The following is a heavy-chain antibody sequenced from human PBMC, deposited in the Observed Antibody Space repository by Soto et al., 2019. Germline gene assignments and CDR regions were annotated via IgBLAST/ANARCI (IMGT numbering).Heavy chain of an antibody. Sequence: SVKVSCKASGGTFSSYAISWVRQAPGQGLEWMGGIIPIFGTANYAQKFQGRVTITADESTSTAYMELSSLRSEDTAVYYCARSGCYDFWSGLIGNYYYGMDVWGQGTTVTVSS. CDR1: GGTFSSYA. CDR2: IIPIFGTA. D-gene: IGHD3-3*01. CDR3: ARSGCYDFWSGLIGNYYYGMDV. V-gene: IGHV1-69*13. J-gene: IGHJ6*02.